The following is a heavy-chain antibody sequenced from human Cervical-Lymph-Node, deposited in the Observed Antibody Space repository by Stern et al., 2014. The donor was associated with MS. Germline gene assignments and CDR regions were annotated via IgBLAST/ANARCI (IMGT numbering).Heavy chain of an antibody. CDR2: IIPFLGIA. J-gene: IGHJ4*02. Sequence: QVQLVQSGAEVKKPSYSLKVSCKASGGTLNNYAVSWVRQPPGQGLEWIGKIIPFLGIANYAHKFQGRVTLTAAATTSCMEVISLRADDTAVYYCARSPDLYDSNGYYFDWGQGTLVTVSS. V-gene: IGHV1-69*09. CDR1: GGTLNNYA. CDR3: ARSPDLYDSNGYYFD. D-gene: IGHD3-22*01.